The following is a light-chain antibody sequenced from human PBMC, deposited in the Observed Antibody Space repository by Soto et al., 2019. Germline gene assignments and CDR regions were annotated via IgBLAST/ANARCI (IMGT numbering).Light chain of an antibody. V-gene: IGLV2-14*01. CDR2: DVT. CDR1: SSDVGGYAY. Sequence: QSALPQPASVSGSPGQSITISCTGTSSDVGGYAYVSWYQQHPGKAPKLMIYDVTNRPSGVSNRFSGSKSGNTASLTISGLQAEDEADYYCISYASINTYVFGTGTKLTVL. J-gene: IGLJ1*01. CDR3: ISYASINTYV.